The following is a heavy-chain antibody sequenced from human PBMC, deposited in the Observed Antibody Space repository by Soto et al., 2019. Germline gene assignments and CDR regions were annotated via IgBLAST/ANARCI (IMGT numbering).Heavy chain of an antibody. CDR1: GFTFSSYS. D-gene: IGHD3-10*01. CDR3: ASLSISGTCTVSDCCDI. Sequence: GGALRLSCAASGFTFSSYSMNWVRQAPGKGLEWVSSISSSSSYIYYADSVKGRFTISRDNAKNSLYLQMNSLRAEDTAVYYCASLSISGTCTVSDCCDICGRGSMDPVSS. V-gene: IGHV3-21*01. J-gene: IGHJ3*02. CDR2: ISSSSSYI.